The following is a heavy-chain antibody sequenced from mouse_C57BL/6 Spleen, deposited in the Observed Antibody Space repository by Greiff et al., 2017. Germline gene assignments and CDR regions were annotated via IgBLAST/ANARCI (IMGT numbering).Heavy chain of an antibody. D-gene: IGHD1-1*01. CDR1: GFTFSSYG. CDR2: ISSGGSYT. Sequence: VESGGDLVKPGGSLKLSCAASGFTFSSYGMSWVRQTPDKRLEWVATISSGGSYTYYPDSVKGRFTISRDNAKNTLYLQMSSLKSEDTTMYYCARQYTTVVATVDYWCQGTTLTVSS. V-gene: IGHV5-6*01. J-gene: IGHJ2*01. CDR3: ARQYTTVVATVDY.